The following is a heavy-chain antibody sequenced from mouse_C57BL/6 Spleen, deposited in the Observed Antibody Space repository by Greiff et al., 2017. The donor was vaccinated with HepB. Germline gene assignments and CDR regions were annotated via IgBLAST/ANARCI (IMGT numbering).Heavy chain of an antibody. D-gene: IGHD2-4*01. CDR2: IYPRSGNT. J-gene: IGHJ3*01. CDR3: ARSFYDYGRPWFAY. Sequence: QVQLKESGAELARPGASVKLSCKASGYTFTSYGISWVKQRTGQGLEWIGEIYPRSGNTYYNEKFKGKATLTADKSSSTAYMELRSLTSEDSAVYFCARSFYDYGRPWFAYWGQGTLVTVSA. CDR1: GYTFTSYG. V-gene: IGHV1-81*01.